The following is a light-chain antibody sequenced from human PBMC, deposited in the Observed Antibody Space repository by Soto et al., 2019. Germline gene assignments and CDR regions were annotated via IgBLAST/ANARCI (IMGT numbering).Light chain of an antibody. V-gene: IGKV1-27*01. Sequence: GDRVTITCRASQGIDNYLAWCQQKPGKVPKLLIYAASTLQSGVPSRFSGSGSGTDFTLTISSLQPEDVAIYYCQKYNSALITFGQGTRLEIK. CDR1: QGIDNY. CDR3: QKYNSALIT. CDR2: AAS. J-gene: IGKJ5*01.